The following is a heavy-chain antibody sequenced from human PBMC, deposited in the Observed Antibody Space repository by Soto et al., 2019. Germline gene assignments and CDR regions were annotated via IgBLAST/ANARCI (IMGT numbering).Heavy chain of an antibody. D-gene: IGHD5-12*01. V-gene: IGHV4-31*03. J-gene: IGHJ3*02. Sequence: PSETLSLTCTVSGGSISSGGYYWSWIRQHPGKGLEWIGYIYYSGSTYYNPSLKSRVTISVDTSKNQFSLKLSSVTAADTAVFYCARHYYYGGYDLSAFDIWGQGTMVTVSS. CDR2: IYYSGST. CDR1: GGSISSGGYY. CDR3: ARHYYYGGYDLSAFDI.